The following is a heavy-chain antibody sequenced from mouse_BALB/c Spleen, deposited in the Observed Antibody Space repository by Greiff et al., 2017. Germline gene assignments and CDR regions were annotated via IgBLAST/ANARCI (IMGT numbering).Heavy chain of an antibody. D-gene: IGHD2-12*01. CDR2: ISSGGSYT. CDR1: GFTFSSYG. J-gene: IGHJ2*01. CDR3: ARRGTTNQGYFDY. V-gene: IGHV5-6*01. Sequence: EVQGVESGGDLVKPGGSLKLSCAASGFTFSSYGMSWVRQTPDKRLEWVATISSGGSYTYYPDSVKGRFTISRDNAKNTLYLQMSSPKSEDTAMYYCARRGTTNQGYFDYWGQGTTLTVSS.